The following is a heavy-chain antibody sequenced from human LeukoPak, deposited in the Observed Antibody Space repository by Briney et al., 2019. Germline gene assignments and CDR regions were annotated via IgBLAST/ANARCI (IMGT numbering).Heavy chain of an antibody. J-gene: IGHJ5*02. CDR2: IYTSGST. V-gene: IGHV4-4*07. CDR3: ARDLSGTPGDSSGYYYQNWFDP. D-gene: IGHD3-22*01. Sequence: SETLSLTCTVAGGSINSYYWSWIRQPAGKGLEWIGRIYTSGSTNYNPSLKSRVTISVDTSKNQFSLKLSSVTAADTAVYYCARDLSGTPGDSSGYYYQNWFDPWGQGTLVTVSS. CDR1: GGSINSYY.